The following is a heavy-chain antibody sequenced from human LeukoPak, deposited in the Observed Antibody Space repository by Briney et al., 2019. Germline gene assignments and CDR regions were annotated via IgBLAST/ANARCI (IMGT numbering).Heavy chain of an antibody. D-gene: IGHD6-19*01. J-gene: IGHJ5*02. V-gene: IGHV3-30*02. CDR2: IRYDGSNK. Sequence: GGSLRLSCAASGFTFSSYGMHWVRQAPGKGLEWVAFIRYDGSNKYYADSVKGRFTISRDNSKNTLYLQMNSLRAEDTAVYYCAEVQWRSPNWFDPWGQGTLVTVSS. CDR1: GFTFSSYG. CDR3: AEVQWRSPNWFDP.